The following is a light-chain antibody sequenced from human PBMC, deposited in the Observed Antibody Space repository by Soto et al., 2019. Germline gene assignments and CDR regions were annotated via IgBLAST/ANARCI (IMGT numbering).Light chain of an antibody. CDR2: KAS. CDR1: QTISSW. V-gene: IGKV1-5*03. Sequence: DIEMTQSPSTLSGSVGDRVTITCRASQTISSWLAWYQQKPGKAPKLLIYKASTLKSGVPSRFSGSGSGTEFTLTISSLQPDDFATYYCQQYNSGRTFGQGTKVDIK. CDR3: QQYNSGRT. J-gene: IGKJ1*01.